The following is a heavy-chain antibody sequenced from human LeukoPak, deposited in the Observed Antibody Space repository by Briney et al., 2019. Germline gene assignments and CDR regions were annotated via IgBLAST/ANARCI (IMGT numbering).Heavy chain of an antibody. Sequence: PSQTLSLTCTVSGGSISSGGYYWSWIRQHPGEGLGWIGYIYYSGSTYYNPSLKSRVTISVDTSKNQFSLKLSSVTAADTAVYYCAREPRAYCGGDCPNWFDPWGQGTLVTVSS. CDR3: AREPRAYCGGDCPNWFDP. V-gene: IGHV4-31*03. CDR2: IYYSGST. CDR1: GGSISSGGYY. J-gene: IGHJ5*02. D-gene: IGHD2-21*02.